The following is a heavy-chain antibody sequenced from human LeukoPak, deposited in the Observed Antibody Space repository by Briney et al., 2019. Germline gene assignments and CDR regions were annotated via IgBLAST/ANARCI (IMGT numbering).Heavy chain of an antibody. CDR1: GFSFSSFA. CDR2: VSGRGAYT. CDR3: AKRITVSAGYYLDS. Sequence: GGSLRLSCVGSGFSFSSFAMSWVRQAPGKGLEWVSTVSGRGAYTYYVHSVKGRFTVSRDDSKSMHFLQMNSLRPEDTALYFCAKRITVSAGYYLDSWGQGTLVTVSS. J-gene: IGHJ4*02. V-gene: IGHV3-23*01. D-gene: IGHD2-8*01.